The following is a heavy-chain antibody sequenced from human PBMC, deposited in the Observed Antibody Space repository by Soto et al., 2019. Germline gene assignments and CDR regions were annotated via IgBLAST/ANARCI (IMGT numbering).Heavy chain of an antibody. Sequence: QVQLVQSGAEVKKPGSSVKVSCKASGGTFSSYAISWVRQAPGQGLEWMGGIIPIFGTANYAQKFQGRVTIXXDXSXXTAYMELSSLRSEDTAVYYCASKWLPTSLANAFDIWGQGTMVTVSS. CDR2: IIPIFGTA. D-gene: IGHD5-12*01. CDR1: GGTFSSYA. J-gene: IGHJ3*02. CDR3: ASKWLPTSLANAFDI. V-gene: IGHV1-69*12.